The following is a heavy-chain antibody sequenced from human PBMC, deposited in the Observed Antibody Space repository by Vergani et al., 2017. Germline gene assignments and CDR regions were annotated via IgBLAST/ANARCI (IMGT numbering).Heavy chain of an antibody. V-gene: IGHV4-61*10. CDR3: AREIRYCSSTSCYIRFDY. Sequence: QVQLQESGPGLVKPSETLSLTCTVSGGSVSSGSYYWSWIRQPAGKGLEWIGYIYYSGSTNYNPSLKSRVTISVDTSKNQFSLKLSSVTAADTAVSYCAREIRYCSSTSCYIRFDYWGQGTLVTVSS. CDR2: IYYSGST. CDR1: GGSVSSGSYY. J-gene: IGHJ4*02. D-gene: IGHD2-2*02.